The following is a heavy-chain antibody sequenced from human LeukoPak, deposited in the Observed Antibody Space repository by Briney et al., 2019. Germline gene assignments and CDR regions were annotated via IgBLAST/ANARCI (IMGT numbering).Heavy chain of an antibody. Sequence: SETLSLTCTVSGGSISGDYWSWNRQPPGKGREWIGYIDYSGSTNYNPSLQSRVTISVDTSKNQFSLNLSSVTAADTAVYYCARYGSGTYPRFDYWGRGTLVTVSS. CDR1: GGSISGDY. CDR2: IDYSGST. J-gene: IGHJ4*02. D-gene: IGHD3-10*01. V-gene: IGHV4-59*08. CDR3: ARYGSGTYPRFDY.